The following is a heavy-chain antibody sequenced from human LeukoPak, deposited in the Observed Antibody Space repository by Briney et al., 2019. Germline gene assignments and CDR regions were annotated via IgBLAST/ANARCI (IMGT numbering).Heavy chain of an antibody. Sequence: QAGGSLRLSCAASGFTFSSYEMNWVRQAPGKGLEWVSYISSSGSTIYYADSVKGRFTISRDNAKNSLCLQMNSLRAEDTAVYYCARDMWRSYYFDYWGQGTLVTVSP. CDR2: ISSSGSTI. J-gene: IGHJ4*02. CDR3: ARDMWRSYYFDY. D-gene: IGHD2-21*01. CDR1: GFTFSSYE. V-gene: IGHV3-48*03.